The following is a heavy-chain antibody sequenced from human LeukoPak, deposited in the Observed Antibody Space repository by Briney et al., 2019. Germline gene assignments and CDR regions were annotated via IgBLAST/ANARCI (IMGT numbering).Heavy chain of an antibody. CDR3: ARGGYCSGGSCYNYNWFDP. CDR2: INPNGGST. J-gene: IGHJ5*02. CDR1: GYTFTNYY. Sequence: ASVEVSCKASGYTFTNYYIHWVRQAPGQGLDWMGLINPNGGSTTYAQKFQGRVTMTRDTSTSTVYMQLSSLRSEDTAVYHCARGGYCSGGSCYNYNWFDPWGQGTLVTVSS. V-gene: IGHV1-46*01. D-gene: IGHD2-15*01.